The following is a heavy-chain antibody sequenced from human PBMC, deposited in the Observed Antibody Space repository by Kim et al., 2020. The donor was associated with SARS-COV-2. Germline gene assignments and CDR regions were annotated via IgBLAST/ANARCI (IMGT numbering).Heavy chain of an antibody. CDR3: ARRSYSSSPYYVDAFDI. D-gene: IGHD6-6*01. J-gene: IGHJ3*02. V-gene: IGHV1-46*01. Sequence: FQGRVTMTRDTSTSTVYMELSSLRSEDTAVYYCARRSYSSSPYYVDAFDIWGQGTMVTVSS.